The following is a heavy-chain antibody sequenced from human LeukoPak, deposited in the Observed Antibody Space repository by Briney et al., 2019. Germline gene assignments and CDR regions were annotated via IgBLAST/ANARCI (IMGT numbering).Heavy chain of an antibody. CDR3: AKNKGYGDPFPDFDY. CDR2: IYYSGST. J-gene: IGHJ4*02. V-gene: IGHV4-39*01. CDR1: GGSISSSSYY. Sequence: SETLSLTCTVSGGSISSSSYYWGWIRQPPGKGLEWIGSIYYSGSTYYNPSLKSRVTISVDTSKNQFSLKLSSVTAADTAVYYCAKNKGYGDPFPDFDYWGQGTLVIVSS. D-gene: IGHD4-17*01.